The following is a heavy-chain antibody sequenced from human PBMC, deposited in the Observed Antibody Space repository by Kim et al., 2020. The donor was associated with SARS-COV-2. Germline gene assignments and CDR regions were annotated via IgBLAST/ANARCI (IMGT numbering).Heavy chain of an antibody. J-gene: IGHJ4*02. Sequence: GGSLRLSCAASGFTFSSYAMSWVRQAPGKGLEWVSAISGSGGSTYYADSVKGRFTISRDNSKNTLYLQMNSLRAEDTAVYYCATSILGYNWNVGVKKSGDYWGQGTLVTVSS. CDR3: ATSILGYNWNVGVKKSGDY. V-gene: IGHV3-23*01. CDR1: GFTFSSYA. CDR2: ISGSGGST. D-gene: IGHD1-1*01.